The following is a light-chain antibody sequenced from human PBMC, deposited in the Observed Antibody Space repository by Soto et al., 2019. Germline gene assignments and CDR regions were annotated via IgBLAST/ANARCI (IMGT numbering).Light chain of an antibody. Sequence: DIVMTQSPDSLAVSLGERATINCKSSQSVLYSSNNMNYLAWYQQKPGQPPKLLIYWASTRESGVPDRFSGSGSGTDFTLTISSLQAEDVAVYYCQQYDSTPPTFGQGTKVEIK. CDR1: QSVLYSSNNMNY. CDR2: WAS. V-gene: IGKV4-1*01. CDR3: QQYDSTPPT. J-gene: IGKJ1*01.